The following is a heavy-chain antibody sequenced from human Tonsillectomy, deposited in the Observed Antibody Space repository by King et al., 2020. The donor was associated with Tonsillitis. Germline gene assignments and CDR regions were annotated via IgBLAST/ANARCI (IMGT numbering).Heavy chain of an antibody. Sequence: QLVQSGGGLVQPGGSLRLSCAASGFTFSSHAMSWLRQSPGKGLEWVSGISASGDYTPYADSMKGRFTISRDNSKNTLYLEMNSLRADDTAVYYCAKDRGGGWYAQLPDHWGQGTLVTVSS. CDR3: AKDRGGGWYAQLPDH. CDR2: ISASGDYT. J-gene: IGHJ4*02. V-gene: IGHV3-23*04. D-gene: IGHD6-19*01. CDR1: GFTFSSHA.